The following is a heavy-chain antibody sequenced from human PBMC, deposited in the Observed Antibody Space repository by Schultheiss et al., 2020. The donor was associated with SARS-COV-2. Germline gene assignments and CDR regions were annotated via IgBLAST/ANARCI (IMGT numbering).Heavy chain of an antibody. CDR1: GFTFSSYG. V-gene: IGHV3-7*03. CDR3: AKYSRYSYDSSGPLDY. D-gene: IGHD3-22*01. J-gene: IGHJ4*02. Sequence: GGSLRLSCAASGFTFSSYGMHWVRQAPGKGLEWVANIKEDGSEKYYVDSVKGRFTISRDNAKNSLYLQMNSLRAEDTAVYHCAKYSRYSYDSSGPLDYWGQGALVTVSS. CDR2: IKEDGSEK.